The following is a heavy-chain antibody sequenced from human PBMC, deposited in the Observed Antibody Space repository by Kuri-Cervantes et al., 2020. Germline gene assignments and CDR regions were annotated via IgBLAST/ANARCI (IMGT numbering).Heavy chain of an antibody. CDR3: AREGPELWFGELLDPRWYYYGMDV. Sequence: ASVKVSCKASGYTFTGYYMHWVRQAPGQGLEWMGWINPNSGGTNCAQKLQGRVTMTTDTSTSTAYMELRSLRSDDTAVYYCAREGPELWFGELLDPRWYYYGMDVWGQGTTVTVSS. D-gene: IGHD3-10*01. V-gene: IGHV1-2*02. CDR1: GYTFTGYY. CDR2: INPNSGGT. J-gene: IGHJ6*02.